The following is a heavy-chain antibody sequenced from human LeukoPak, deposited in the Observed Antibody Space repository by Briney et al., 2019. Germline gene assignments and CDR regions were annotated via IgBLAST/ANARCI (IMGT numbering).Heavy chain of an antibody. CDR1: GFTFSSYA. CDR2: ISGSGGST. Sequence: GGSLRLSCAASGFTFSSYAMSWVRQAPGKELEWVSAISGSGGSTYYADSVKGRFTISRDNSKNTLYLQMNSLRAEDTAVYYCAKFLSFYGSGSYNVAFDIWGQGTMVTVSS. J-gene: IGHJ3*02. V-gene: IGHV3-23*01. CDR3: AKFLSFYGSGSYNVAFDI. D-gene: IGHD3-10*01.